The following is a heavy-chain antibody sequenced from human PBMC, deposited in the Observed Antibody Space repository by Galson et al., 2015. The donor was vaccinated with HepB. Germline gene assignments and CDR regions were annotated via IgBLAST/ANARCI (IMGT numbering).Heavy chain of an antibody. CDR2: VIHNGVT. J-gene: IGHJ5*02. CDR1: GGSFSDYY. V-gene: IGHV4-34*01. Sequence: SETLSLTCVVHGGSFSDYYWTWIRQAPGKGLEWIGEVIHNGVTNYNPSLKSRITISVDKSKNHFSLNLTSVTAADTAVYYCARGVCGLGGFNRCNWFDPWGQGTLVTVSS. D-gene: IGHD5-24*01. CDR3: ARGVCGLGGFNRCNWFDP.